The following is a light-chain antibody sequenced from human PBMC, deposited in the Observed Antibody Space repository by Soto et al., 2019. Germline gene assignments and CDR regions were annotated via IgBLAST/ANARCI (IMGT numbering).Light chain of an antibody. J-gene: IGLJ1*01. CDR3: SSCSSTRTLYV. CDR1: SSEDGGYNR. Sequence: QSVLTQPSSGSWSPCQSVTISFAAASSEDGGYNRVSWYQQHPGKAPKLLIYDVINRPSGVSHRFSGSKSGNTASLTISGLQAEDEAEYYCSSCSSTRTLYVFGTGTKVTVL. V-gene: IGLV2-14*01. CDR2: DVI.